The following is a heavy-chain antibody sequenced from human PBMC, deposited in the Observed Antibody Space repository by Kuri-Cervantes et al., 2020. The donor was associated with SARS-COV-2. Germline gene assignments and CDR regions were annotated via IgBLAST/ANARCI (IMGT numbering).Heavy chain of an antibody. V-gene: IGHV1-69*05. CDR3: ARDRDDAFDI. J-gene: IGHJ3*02. CDR1: GGTFSSYA. CDR2: IIPIFGTA. Sequence: SVKVSCKASGGTFSSYAISWVRQAPGQGLEWMGGIIPIFGTANYAQKFQGRVTMTRDTSISTAYMELSRLRSDDTAVYYCARDRDDAFDIWGQGTMVTVSS.